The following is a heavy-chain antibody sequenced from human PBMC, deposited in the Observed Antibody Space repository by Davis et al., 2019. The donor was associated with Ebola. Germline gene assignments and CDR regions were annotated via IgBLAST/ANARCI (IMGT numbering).Heavy chain of an antibody. CDR3: ARTSGYDLYYYYGMDV. J-gene: IGHJ6*02. V-gene: IGHV3-48*04. CDR2: ISSSSSTI. Sequence: GESLKISCAASGFTFSSYSMNWVRQAPGKGLEWVSYISSSSSTIYYADSVKGRFTISRDNAKNSLYLQMNSLRAEDTAVYYCARTSGYDLYYYYGMDVWGQGTTVTVSS. D-gene: IGHD5-12*01. CDR1: GFTFSSYS.